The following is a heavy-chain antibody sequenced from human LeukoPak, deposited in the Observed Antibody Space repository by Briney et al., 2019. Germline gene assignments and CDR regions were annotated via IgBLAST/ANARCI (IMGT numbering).Heavy chain of an antibody. CDR2: ISYDGSDK. D-gene: IGHD1-26*01. V-gene: IGHV3-30*04. Sequence: GGSLRLSCAASGFTFSSYAIHWVRQAPGKGLEWVAIISYDGSDKYYADSVKGRFTISRDNSKNTLYLRMNSLRGEDTAVYYCARVFSGSLGPRGALGYWGQGTLVTVSS. J-gene: IGHJ4*02. CDR1: GFTFSSYA. CDR3: ARVFSGSLGPRGALGY.